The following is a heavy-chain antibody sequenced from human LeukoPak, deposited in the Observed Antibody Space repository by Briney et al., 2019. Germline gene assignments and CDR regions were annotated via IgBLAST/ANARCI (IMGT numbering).Heavy chain of an antibody. CDR2: IYYSGST. CDR1: GGSISSYY. V-gene: IGHV4-59*01. Sequence: PSETLSLTCTVSGGSISSYYWSWIRQPPGKGLEWIGYIYYSGSTNYNPSLKSRVTISVDTSKNQFSLKLSSVTAADTAVYYCARFPHLGSYYYGMDVWGQGTTVTVSS. CDR3: ARFPHLGSYYYGMDV. J-gene: IGHJ6*02. D-gene: IGHD7-27*01.